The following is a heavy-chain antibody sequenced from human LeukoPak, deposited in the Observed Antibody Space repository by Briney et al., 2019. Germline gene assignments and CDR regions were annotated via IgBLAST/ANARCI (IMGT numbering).Heavy chain of an antibody. J-gene: IGHJ4*02. CDR2: ISSSSSYI. CDR1: GFTFSSYS. V-gene: IGHV3-21*01. CDR3: ATDTLTVTPGY. Sequence: PGGSLRLSCAASGFTFSSYSMNWVRQAPGKGLEWVSSISSSSSYIYYADSVKGRFTISRDNAKNSLYLHMNRLGSEDTAVYYCATDTLTVTPGYWGQGTLVTVSS. D-gene: IGHD4-17*01.